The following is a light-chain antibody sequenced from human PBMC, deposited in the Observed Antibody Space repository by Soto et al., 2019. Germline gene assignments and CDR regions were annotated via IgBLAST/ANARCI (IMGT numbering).Light chain of an antibody. V-gene: IGLV2-8*01. CDR1: SSDVGGYNY. Sequence: QSVLTEPPSASGSPGQSVTIACTGTSSDVGGYNYGSWYQQHPGKAPKLMIYEVSNRPSGVPDRFSGSKSGNAASLTVSGLQAEDEADYYCSSYAGSNTPYVFGTGTKVTVL. J-gene: IGLJ1*01. CDR3: SSYAGSNTPYV. CDR2: EVS.